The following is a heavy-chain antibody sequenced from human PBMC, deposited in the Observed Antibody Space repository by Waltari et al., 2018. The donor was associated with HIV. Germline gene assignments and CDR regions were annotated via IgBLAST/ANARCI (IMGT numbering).Heavy chain of an antibody. CDR3: ARDPQTDCWSGYHDY. CDR2: IKQDGRGE. CDR1: GFNFSSYW. V-gene: IGHV3-7*01. Sequence: EVQLVESGGGLVQPGGSLRLSCAASGFNFSSYWMSWVRQAPGKGLRWRGNIKQDGRGEYYVYSVKGQCTISRDNSKHSLYLQMNSLGAGDTAVYYCARDPQTDCWSGYHDYWGQGTLVTVSS. D-gene: IGHD3-3*01. J-gene: IGHJ4*02.